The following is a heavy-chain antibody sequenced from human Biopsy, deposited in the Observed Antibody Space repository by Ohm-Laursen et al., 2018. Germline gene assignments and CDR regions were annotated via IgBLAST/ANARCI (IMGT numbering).Heavy chain of an antibody. D-gene: IGHD2/OR15-2a*01. J-gene: IGHJ6*02. CDR1: GDSLTSGPEN. CDR3: TRATNSTGWPYYYFYGMDI. CDR2: VYYSGTT. Sequence: SQTLSLTCPVSGDSLTSGPENWSWIRQTPGKGLEWIGYVYYSGTTTYNPSLRSRVTISVDTSMNQISLRLQSVTAADTAIYYCTRATNSTGWPYYYFYGMDIWGQGTTVTVSS. V-gene: IGHV4-61*01.